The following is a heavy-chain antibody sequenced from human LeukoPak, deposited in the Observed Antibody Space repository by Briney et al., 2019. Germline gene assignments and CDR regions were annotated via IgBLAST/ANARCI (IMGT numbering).Heavy chain of an antibody. J-gene: IGHJ4*02. CDR2: ISPYNGNT. V-gene: IGHV1-18*01. Sequence: ASVKVSCKATGYTFIIHGISWVRQAPGQGLEWMGWISPYNGNTNYAQNLQGRVTMTTDTSTSTAYMELSSLRSEDTAVYYCARGVTPRHWGQGTLVTVSS. CDR1: GYTFIIHG. CDR3: ARGVTPRH. D-gene: IGHD4-23*01.